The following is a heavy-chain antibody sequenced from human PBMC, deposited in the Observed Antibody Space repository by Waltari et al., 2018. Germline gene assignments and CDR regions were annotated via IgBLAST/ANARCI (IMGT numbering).Heavy chain of an antibody. Sequence: QVHLQESGPGLVQPSEPLSLTCTVSNVSISSGAFYWGWIRQPPGKGLEWSGNGYYSGSASYNPSLGGRVAISIDTSKNQFSLHLTSVTAADTGVYYCARALCTTSTCLFVSGFDPWGQGILVTVST. CDR1: NVSISSGAFY. J-gene: IGHJ5*02. V-gene: IGHV4-39*01. CDR3: ARALCTTSTCLFVSGFDP. CDR2: GYYSGSA.